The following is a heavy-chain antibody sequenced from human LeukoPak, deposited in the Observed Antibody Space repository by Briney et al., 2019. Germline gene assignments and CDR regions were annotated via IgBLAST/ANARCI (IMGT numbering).Heavy chain of an antibody. CDR2: IYSGGST. CDR1: GFTVSSNY. Sequence: GGSLRLSCAASGFTVSSNYMSWVRQAPGKGLEWVSIIYSGGSTYYADSVKGRFTISRDNSKNSLYLQMNSLRAEDTALYYCAKDYDSSGYYQYYFDYWGQGTLVTVSS. J-gene: IGHJ4*02. V-gene: IGHV3-53*05. CDR3: AKDYDSSGYYQYYFDY. D-gene: IGHD3-22*01.